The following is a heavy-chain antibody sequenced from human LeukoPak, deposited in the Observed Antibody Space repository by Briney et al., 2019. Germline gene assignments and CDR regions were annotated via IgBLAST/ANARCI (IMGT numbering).Heavy chain of an antibody. CDR1: GYTFTAYY. CDR3: ARKADTAMYFDS. V-gene: IGHV1-2*02. CDR2: INPNSGGT. Sequence: ASVKVSCKASGYTFTAYYIHWVRQAPGQGLEWVGWINPNSGGTNYAQKFQGRVTMTRDTSISTAYMELSRLTSDDTAVYYCARKADTAMYFDSWGQGTLVTVSS. J-gene: IGHJ4*02. D-gene: IGHD5-18*01.